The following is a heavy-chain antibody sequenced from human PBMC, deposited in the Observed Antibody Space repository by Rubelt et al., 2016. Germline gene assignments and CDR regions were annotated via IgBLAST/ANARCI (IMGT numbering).Heavy chain of an antibody. Sequence: VQPGGSLRLSCAASGFTFSSYAMSWVRQAPGKGLEWVSAISGSGGSTYYADSVKGRFTISRDNSKNTLYLQMNSLRAEDTAVYYCAKDQRRGRGITMIVVVITDGGYYFDYWGQGTLVTVSS. CDR1: GFTFSSYA. CDR3: AKDQRRGRGITMIVVVITDGGYYFDY. J-gene: IGHJ4*02. D-gene: IGHD3-22*01. CDR2: ISGSGGST. V-gene: IGHV3-23*01.